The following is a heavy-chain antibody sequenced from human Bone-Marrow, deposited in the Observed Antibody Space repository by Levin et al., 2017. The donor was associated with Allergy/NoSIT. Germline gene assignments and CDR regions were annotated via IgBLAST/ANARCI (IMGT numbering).Heavy chain of an antibody. D-gene: IGHD2-8*01. Sequence: SCAVSGFNFRDYDFHWVRQAPGKGLEWVSGIGTAGDTYYPDSVKGRFVIPRQNAKSLLYLQMNRLRAGYTAVYFCARAKSGLIDYWGQGALVTVSS. CDR1: GFNFRDYD. CDR2: IGTAGDT. J-gene: IGHJ4*02. V-gene: IGHV3-13*04. CDR3: ARAKSGLIDY.